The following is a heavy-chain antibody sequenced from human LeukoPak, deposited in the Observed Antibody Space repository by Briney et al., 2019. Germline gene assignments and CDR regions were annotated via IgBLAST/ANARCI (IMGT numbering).Heavy chain of an antibody. J-gene: IGHJ5*02. CDR2: IYTSGST. D-gene: IGHD6-19*01. Sequence: SETLSLTCTVSGGSISSYYWSWIRQPAGKGLEWIGRIYTSGSTNYNPSLKSRVTISVDKSKNQFSLKLSFVTAADTAVYYCARDRLIAVAGNWFDPWGQGTLVTVSS. V-gene: IGHV4-4*07. CDR1: GGSISSYY. CDR3: ARDRLIAVAGNWFDP.